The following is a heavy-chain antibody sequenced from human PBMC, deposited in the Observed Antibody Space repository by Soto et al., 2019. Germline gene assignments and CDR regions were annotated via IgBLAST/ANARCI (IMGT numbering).Heavy chain of an antibody. CDR2: IYYSGST. D-gene: IGHD5-18*01. CDR3: ARGSWIQLWFDY. J-gene: IGHJ4*02. V-gene: IGHV4-30-4*01. CDR1: GGSISSGDYY. Sequence: PSETLSLTCTVSGGSISSGDYYWSWIRQPPGKGLEWIGYIYYSGSTYYNPSLKSRVTISVDTSKNQFSLKLSSVTAADTAVYYCARGSWIQLWFDYWGQGTLVTVSS.